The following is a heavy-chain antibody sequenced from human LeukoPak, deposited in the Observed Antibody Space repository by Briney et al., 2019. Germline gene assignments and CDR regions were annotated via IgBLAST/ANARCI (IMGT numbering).Heavy chain of an antibody. Sequence: PGASLRLSCAASGFTFSSYAKCCGRQAPGKRLELVSANSGSGGSTYYADSGKGRFTISRDNTKNMLYMQMNSLRAEDTAVYYCAKDLSSSGWLQGWFDPWGQGTLVTISS. CDR1: GFTFSSYA. D-gene: IGHD6-19*01. V-gene: IGHV3-23*01. J-gene: IGHJ5*02. CDR3: AKDLSSSGWLQGWFDP. CDR2: NSGSGGST.